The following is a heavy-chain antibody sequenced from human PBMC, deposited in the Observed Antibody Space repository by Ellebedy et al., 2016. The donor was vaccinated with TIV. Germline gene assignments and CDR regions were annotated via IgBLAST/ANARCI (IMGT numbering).Heavy chain of an antibody. CDR2: ISAYNGNT. CDR1: GYTFTSYG. Sequence: ASVKVSXXASGYTFTSYGISWVRQAPGQGLEWMGWISAYNGNTNYAQKLQGRVTMTTDTSTSTAYMELRSLRSEDTAVYYCARGRWMVRGLIFDYWGQGTLVTVSS. V-gene: IGHV1-18*01. D-gene: IGHD3-10*01. J-gene: IGHJ4*02. CDR3: ARGRWMVRGLIFDY.